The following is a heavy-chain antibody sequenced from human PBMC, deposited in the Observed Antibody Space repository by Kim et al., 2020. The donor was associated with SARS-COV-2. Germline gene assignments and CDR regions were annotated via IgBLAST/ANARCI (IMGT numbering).Heavy chain of an antibody. CDR3: TRQTVTTGDNWFDP. CDR2: IYYSGST. J-gene: IGHJ5*02. CDR1: GGSIHSGGYY. V-gene: IGHV4-31*03. Sequence: SETLSLTCSVSGGSIHSGGYYWSWIRQHPGKGLEWIGYIYYSGSTYYNPSLKSRVIISVDTSKNQLSLRLSSVTAADTAVYYCTRQTVTTGDNWFDPWGQGNRVTVPS. D-gene: IGHD4-17*01.